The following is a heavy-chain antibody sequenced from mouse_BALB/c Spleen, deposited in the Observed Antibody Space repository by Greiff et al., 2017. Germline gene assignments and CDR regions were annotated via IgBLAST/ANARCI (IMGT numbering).Heavy chain of an antibody. Sequence: LQQPGSELVRPGASVKLSCKASGYTFTSYWMHWVKQRPGQGLEWIGNIYPGSGSTNYDEKFKSKATLTVDTSSSTAYMQLSSLTSEDSAVYYGRTMYYFDYWGQGTTLTVSS. D-gene: IGHD1-1*02. CDR3: RTMYYFDY. CDR1: GYTFTSYW. J-gene: IGHJ2*01. V-gene: IGHV1S22*01. CDR2: IYPGSGST.